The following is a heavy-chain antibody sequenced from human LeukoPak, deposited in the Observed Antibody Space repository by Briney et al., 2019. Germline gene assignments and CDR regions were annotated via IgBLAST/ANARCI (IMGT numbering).Heavy chain of an antibody. J-gene: IGHJ4*02. CDR2: ISSSSSYI. CDR1: GFTFSSYS. D-gene: IGHD2-2*01. V-gene: IGHV3-21*01. Sequence: GGSLRLSCAASGFTFSSYSMNWVRQAPGKGLEWVSSISSSSSYIYYADSVKGRFTMSRDNAKNSLYLQMNSLRAEDTAVYYCASLGYCSSTSCYGLDYWGQGTLVTVSS. CDR3: ASLGYCSSTSCYGLDY.